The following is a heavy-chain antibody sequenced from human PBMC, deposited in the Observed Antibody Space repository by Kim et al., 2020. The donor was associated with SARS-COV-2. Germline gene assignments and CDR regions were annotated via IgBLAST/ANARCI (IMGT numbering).Heavy chain of an antibody. CDR3: ARDHLIIAAAGSWYYYGMDV. CDR2: IKQDGSGK. D-gene: IGHD6-13*01. CDR1: GFTFSSSW. Sequence: GGSLRLSCAASGFTFSSSWMSWVRQAPGKGLEWVATIKQDGSGKYYVDSVKGRFTISRDNAKNSLYLQMNSLRAEDTAVYYCARDHLIIAAAGSWYYYGMDVWGQGTTGTVSS. V-gene: IGHV3-7*03. J-gene: IGHJ6*02.